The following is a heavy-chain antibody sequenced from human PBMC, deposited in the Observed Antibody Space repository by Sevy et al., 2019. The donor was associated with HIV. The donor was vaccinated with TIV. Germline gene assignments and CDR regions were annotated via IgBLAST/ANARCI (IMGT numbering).Heavy chain of an antibody. J-gene: IGHJ4*02. V-gene: IGHV3-48*03. Sequence: GSLRLSCAASGFTFSSYEMNWVRQAPGKGLEWVSYISSSGSTIYYADSVKGRFTISRDNAKNSLYLQMNSLRAEDTAVYYCAREGYGDARIDYWGQGTLVTVSS. CDR2: ISSSGSTI. CDR3: AREGYGDARIDY. CDR1: GFTFSSYE. D-gene: IGHD4-17*01.